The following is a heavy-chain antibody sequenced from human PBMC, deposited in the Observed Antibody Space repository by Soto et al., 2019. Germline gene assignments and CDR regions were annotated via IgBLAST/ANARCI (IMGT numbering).Heavy chain of an antibody. Sequence: ETLSLTWTVSGGFISSGDWSWSLQSPGKGLEWVAYISHTGTTDYNPSLKSRLTISLDTSKNQFSLKLTSVTAADTAAYYCARGRAWMDAFDIWGQGTKVSVSS. J-gene: IGHJ3*02. CDR3: ARGRAWMDAFDI. CDR1: GGFISSGD. CDR2: ISHTGTT. D-gene: IGHD5-12*01. V-gene: IGHV4-59*01.